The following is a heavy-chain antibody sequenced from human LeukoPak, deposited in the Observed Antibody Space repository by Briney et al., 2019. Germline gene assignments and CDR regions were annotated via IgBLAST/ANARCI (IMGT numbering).Heavy chain of an antibody. CDR2: IYYSGST. CDR1: GGSISSSSYY. J-gene: IGHJ6*02. CDR3: ARFRTYGIAAAVPYGMDV. V-gene: IGHV4-39*07. D-gene: IGHD6-13*01. Sequence: PSETLSLTCAVSGGSISSSSYYWGWICQPPGKGLEWIGSIYYSGSTYYNPSLKSRVTISVDTSKNQFSLKLSSVTAADTAVYYCARFRTYGIAAAVPYGMDVWGQGTTVTVSS.